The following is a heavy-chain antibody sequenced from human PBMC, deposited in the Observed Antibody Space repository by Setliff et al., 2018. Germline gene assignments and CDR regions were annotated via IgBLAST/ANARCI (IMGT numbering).Heavy chain of an antibody. CDR1: GDSISRSSDY. CDR2: IYYSGST. Sequence: SETLSLTCTVSGDSISRSSDYWGWIRQPPGKGLEWIGSIYYSGSTSYNPSLKSRVTMFVDTSKNQFSLMLYSVTAADTAIYYCARYDSSGYSENYYFDYWGQGTLVTVSS. CDR3: ARYDSSGYSENYYFDY. J-gene: IGHJ4*02. D-gene: IGHD3-22*01. V-gene: IGHV4-39*07.